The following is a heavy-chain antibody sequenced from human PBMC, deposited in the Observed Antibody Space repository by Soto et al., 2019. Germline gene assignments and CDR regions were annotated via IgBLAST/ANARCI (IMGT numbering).Heavy chain of an antibody. D-gene: IGHD2-15*01. CDR1: EFSFSSYW. CDR2: INSDGSST. V-gene: IGHV3-74*01. Sequence: EVQLVESGGGLVQPGGSLRLSCAASEFSFSSYWMHWVRQAPGKGLVWVSRINSDGSSTNYAGSVKGRFTISRDNAKNTLDLQMNSLRAEDTAVYYCARDHSWAGLFEHWGQGTLVTVSS. CDR3: ARDHSWAGLFEH. J-gene: IGHJ5*02.